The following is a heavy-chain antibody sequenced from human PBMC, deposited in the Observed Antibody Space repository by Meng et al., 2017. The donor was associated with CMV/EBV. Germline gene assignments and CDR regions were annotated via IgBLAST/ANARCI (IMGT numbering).Heavy chain of an antibody. CDR1: GFTFSSYS. J-gene: IGHJ6*02. Sequence: GESLKISCAASGFTFSSYSMNWVRQAPGKGLEWVSSISSSSSYIYYADSVKGRLTISRDNAKNSLYLQMNSLRAEDTAVYYCARDLESLYYYYGMDVWGQGTTVTVSS. D-gene: IGHD3-3*01. V-gene: IGHV3-21*01. CDR3: ARDLESLYYYYGMDV. CDR2: ISSSSSYI.